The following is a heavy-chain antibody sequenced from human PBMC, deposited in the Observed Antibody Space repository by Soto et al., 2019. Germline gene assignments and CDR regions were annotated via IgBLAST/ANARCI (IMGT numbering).Heavy chain of an antibody. CDR2: ISFDGNNK. V-gene: IGHV3-30-3*01. CDR1: GFTFSSYA. CDR3: GRCSSTSCHLGADY. Sequence: QVQLVESGGGVVQPGRSLRLSCAASGFTFSSYALHWVRQAPGRGLEWVALISFDGNNKYYANSVKGRFTISRDNSKNTLYLQMSSLRAEDTAVYYCGRCSSTSCHLGADYWGQETLVTVSS. J-gene: IGHJ4*02. D-gene: IGHD2-2*01.